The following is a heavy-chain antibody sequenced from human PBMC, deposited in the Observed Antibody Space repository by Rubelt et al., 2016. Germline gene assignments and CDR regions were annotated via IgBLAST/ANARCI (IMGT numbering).Heavy chain of an antibody. CDR2: IYYSGST. J-gene: IGHJ3*02. CDR1: DDSFSSTDYY. V-gene: IGHV4-39*07. D-gene: IGHD6-19*01. CDR3: ARVDSSGWYWKVPDAFDI. Sequence: HLQLQESGPGLVKPSETLSLTCTVSDDSFSSTDYYWGWIRQPPGKGLEWIASIYYSGSTYFNPSLKSRVTISVDTSKNQFSLKLSSVTAADTAVYYCARVDSSGWYWKVPDAFDIWGQGTMVTVSS.